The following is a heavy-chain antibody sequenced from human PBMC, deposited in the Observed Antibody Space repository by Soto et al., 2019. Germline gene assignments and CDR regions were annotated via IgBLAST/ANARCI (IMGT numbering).Heavy chain of an antibody. CDR2: INHSGST. V-gene: IGHV4-34*01. CDR1: GGSFSGYY. Sequence: SETLSLTCAVYGGSFSGYYWSCIRQPPGKGLEWIGEINHSGSTNYNPSLKSRVTISVDTSKNQFSLKLSSVTAADTAVYYCASTIFGVVTYYYYYGMDVWGQGTTVTVSS. D-gene: IGHD3-3*01. J-gene: IGHJ6*02. CDR3: ASTIFGVVTYYYYYGMDV.